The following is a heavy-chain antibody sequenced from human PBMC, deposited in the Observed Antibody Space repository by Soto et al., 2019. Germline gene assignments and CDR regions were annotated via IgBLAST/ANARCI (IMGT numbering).Heavy chain of an antibody. CDR2: ISYDGRNK. D-gene: IGHD3-10*01. J-gene: IGHJ1*01. CDR3: AKGFGKLPLDH. V-gene: IGHV3-30*18. Sequence: QVQLVESGGGVVQPGRSLRLSCAATGFTFSSYGMHWVRQAPGKGLEWVAVISYDGRNKYYADSVKGRFTISRDNSKNKLYLQMNSLRVEDTAVYYCAKGFGKLPLDHWGQGTLVTVSS. CDR1: GFTFSSYG.